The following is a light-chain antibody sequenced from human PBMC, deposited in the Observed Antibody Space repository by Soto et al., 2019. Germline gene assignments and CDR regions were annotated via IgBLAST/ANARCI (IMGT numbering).Light chain of an antibody. CDR1: SGDVGGYDY. Sequence: QSVLTQPPSASGSPGQSFTISCTGTSGDVGGYDYVSWYQQHPVKAPKLMIYEVTKRPLGVPYRFSGSKSGNTASLTVSGLQAEDEADYYCSSYAGSDNPYVFGTGTKVTVL. V-gene: IGLV2-8*01. CDR3: SSYAGSDNPYV. CDR2: EVT. J-gene: IGLJ1*01.